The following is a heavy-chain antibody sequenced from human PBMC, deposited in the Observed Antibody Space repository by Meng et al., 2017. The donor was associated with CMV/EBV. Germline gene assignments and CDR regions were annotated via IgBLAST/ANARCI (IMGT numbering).Heavy chain of an antibody. Sequence: SETLSHTCAVYGGSFSGYYWSWIRQPPGKGLEWIGEINHSGSTNYNPSLKSRVNISVDTSKNQFSLKLSSVTAADTAVHFCARRSVYGWFDRWGQGTGHRLL. CDR1: GGSFSGYY. J-gene: IGHJ5*02. D-gene: IGHD1-14*01. V-gene: IGHV4-34*01. CDR3: ARRSVYGWFDR. CDR2: INHSGST.